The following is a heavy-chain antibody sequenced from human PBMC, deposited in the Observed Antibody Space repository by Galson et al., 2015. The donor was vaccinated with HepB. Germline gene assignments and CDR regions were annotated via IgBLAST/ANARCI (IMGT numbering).Heavy chain of an antibody. J-gene: IGHJ5*02. CDR3: ARDRRPYCGGDCSPWFDP. CDR2: IWYDGSNK. D-gene: IGHD2-21*02. V-gene: IGHV3-33*08. Sequence: SLRLSCAASGFTFSSYGMHWVRQAPGKGLEWVAVIWYDGSNKYYADSVKGRFTISRGNSKNTLYLQMNSLRAEDTAVYYCARDRRPYCGGDCSPWFDPWGQGTLVTVSS. CDR1: GFTFSSYG.